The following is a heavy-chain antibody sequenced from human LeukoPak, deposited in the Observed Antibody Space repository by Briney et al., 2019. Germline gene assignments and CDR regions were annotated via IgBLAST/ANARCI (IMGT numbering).Heavy chain of an antibody. CDR1: GITFASHA. V-gene: IGHV3-23*01. CDR2: TSGSGGTT. D-gene: IGHD3-22*01. Sequence: GGSLRLSCAASGITFASHAMIWVRQAPGKGLEWVSATSGSGGTTYFADSVKGRFTISRDNSKNTLYLQMSSLRAEDTAVYHCARAGGNNYYYYFVDWGQGTLVTVSS. CDR3: ARAGGNNYYYYFVD. J-gene: IGHJ4*02.